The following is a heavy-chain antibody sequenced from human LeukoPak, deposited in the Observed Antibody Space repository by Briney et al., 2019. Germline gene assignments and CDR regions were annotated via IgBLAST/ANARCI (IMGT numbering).Heavy chain of an antibody. V-gene: IGHV4-39*01. D-gene: IGHD6-19*01. CDR1: GGSISSSSYY. J-gene: IGHJ4*02. Sequence: PSETLSLTCTVSGGSISSSSYYWGWIRQPPGKGLEWIGSIYYSGSTYYNPSLKSRVTISVDTSKNQFSLKLSSVTAADTAVYYCASERYSSGWLDYWGQGTLVTVSS. CDR2: IYYSGST. CDR3: ASERYSSGWLDY.